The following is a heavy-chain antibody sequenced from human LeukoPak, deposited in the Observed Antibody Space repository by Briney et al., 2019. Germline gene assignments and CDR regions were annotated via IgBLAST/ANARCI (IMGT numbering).Heavy chain of an antibody. CDR3: ASGGRSDFWSGSDT. D-gene: IGHD3-3*01. CDR2: INQDGSEK. J-gene: IGHJ5*02. V-gene: IGHV3-7*01. CDR1: GFTFRSYW. Sequence: GGSLRLSCAASGFTFRSYWMSWVRQAPGKGLEWVANINQDGSEKYYVDSVKGRFTISRDNAKNSLCLQMNSLRAEDTAVYYCASGGRSDFWSGSDTWGQGTLVTVSS.